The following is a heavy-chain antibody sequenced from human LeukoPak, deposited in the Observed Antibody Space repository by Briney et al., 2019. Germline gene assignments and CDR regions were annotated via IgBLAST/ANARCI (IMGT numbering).Heavy chain of an antibody. Sequence: GGSLRLSCAASGFTFSNYAMSWVRQAPGKGLEWASGISGSGGSTNYADSVKGRFTISRDNSKNTLYLQMNNVRVEDTAVYYCAKGGPSSGWYIFDYWGQGTLVTVSS. CDR2: ISGSGGST. J-gene: IGHJ4*02. D-gene: IGHD6-19*01. CDR3: AKGGPSSGWYIFDY. CDR1: GFTFSNYA. V-gene: IGHV3-23*01.